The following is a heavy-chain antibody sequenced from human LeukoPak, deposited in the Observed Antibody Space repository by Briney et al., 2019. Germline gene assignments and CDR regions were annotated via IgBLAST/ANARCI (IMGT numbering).Heavy chain of an antibody. CDR3: GRDGVPPCGADCPAFDY. CDR1: GFTLSSYA. Sequence: GGSLRLSCAASGFTLSSYAMSWVRQVPGKGLEWVSGIGGSGDITYYADSVKGRFTISRDNSKNTLYLQMNSLRAEDTAVYYCGRDGVPPCGADCPAFDYWGQGTLVTVSS. CDR2: IGGSGDIT. V-gene: IGHV3-23*01. D-gene: IGHD2-21*02. J-gene: IGHJ4*02.